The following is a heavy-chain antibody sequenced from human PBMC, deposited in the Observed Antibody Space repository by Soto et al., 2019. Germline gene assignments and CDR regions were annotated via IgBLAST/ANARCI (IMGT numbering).Heavy chain of an antibody. V-gene: IGHV4-59*01. CDR3: ARGLYDSSGYYFVVF. CDR1: GGSISSYY. J-gene: IGHJ6*02. CDR2: IYYSGST. Sequence: SETLSLTCTVSGGSISSYYWSWIRQPPGKGLEWIGYIYYSGSTNYNPSLKSRVTISVDTSKNQFSLKLSSVTAADTAVYYCARGLYDSSGYYFVVFWGQGTTVTVSS. D-gene: IGHD3-22*01.